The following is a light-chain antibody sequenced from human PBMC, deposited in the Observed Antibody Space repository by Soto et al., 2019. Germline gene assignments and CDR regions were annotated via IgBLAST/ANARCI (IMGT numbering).Light chain of an antibody. CDR3: QQYENLPT. V-gene: IGKV1-8*01. CDR1: QGISSY. CDR2: AAS. J-gene: IGKJ5*01. Sequence: AILMTQSPSSLSASTVDRVTITCRASQGISSYLAWYQQKPGKAPKLLIYAASTLQSGVPSRFSGSGSGTDFTLTISSPQPEDIATYYCQQYENLPTFGQGTRLEIK.